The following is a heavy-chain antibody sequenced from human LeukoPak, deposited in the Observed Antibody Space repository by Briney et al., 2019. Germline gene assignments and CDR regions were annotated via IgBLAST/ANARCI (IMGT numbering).Heavy chain of an antibody. CDR1: GFTFISYA. D-gene: IGHD6-13*01. Sequence: GGSLRLSCAASGFTFISYAMSWVRQAPGKGLEWVSAISGSGGSTYYADSVKGRFTISRDNSRNTLYLQMNSLRAEDTAVYYSAKGHLQGSSCGQGTLVTVSS. CDR3: AKGHLQGSS. CDR2: ISGSGGST. V-gene: IGHV3-23*01. J-gene: IGHJ4*02.